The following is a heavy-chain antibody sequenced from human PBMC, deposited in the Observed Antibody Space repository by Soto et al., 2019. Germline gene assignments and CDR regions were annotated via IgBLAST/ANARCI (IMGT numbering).Heavy chain of an antibody. D-gene: IGHD2-21*01. CDR3: AKIVTRHSLVPVFDQ. Sequence: QLVESGGGLVQPGRSLRLSCVASGFRFDEYAIHWVRKAPGKGLEWVSGISWDSGSINYAGSVRGRFTVSRDNAKNSLYLHMTSLRSEDTACYYCAKIVTRHSLVPVFDQWGQGALVSVSS. CDR1: GFRFDEYA. J-gene: IGHJ4*02. V-gene: IGHV3-9*01. CDR2: ISWDSGSI.